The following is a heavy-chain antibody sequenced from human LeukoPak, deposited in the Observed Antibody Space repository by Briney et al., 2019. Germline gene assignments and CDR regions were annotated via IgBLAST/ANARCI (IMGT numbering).Heavy chain of an antibody. CDR3: AREKTYYYGSGSYGYRAFDI. CDR2: IYPGDSDT. V-gene: IGHV5-51*01. CDR1: GYSFTSYW. D-gene: IGHD3-10*01. J-gene: IGHJ3*02. Sequence: GASLQISCKGSGYSFTSYWIGWVRPMPGKGLEWMGIIYPGDSDTRYSPSFQGQVTISADKSISTAYLQWSSLKASDTAMYYCAREKTYYYGSGSYGYRAFDIWGQGTMVTVSS.